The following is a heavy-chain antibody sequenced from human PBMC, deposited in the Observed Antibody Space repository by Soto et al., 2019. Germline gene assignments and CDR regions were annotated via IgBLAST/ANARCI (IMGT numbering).Heavy chain of an antibody. D-gene: IGHD6-13*01. Sequence: GESLKISCKGSGYSFTSYWIGWVRQMPGKGLEWMGIIYPGDSDTRYSPSIQGQVTISADKSNSTAYLQGSSLKASDTAMYYCARRSLSSSWYYFDYWGQGTLVTVSS. CDR3: ARRSLSSSWYYFDY. CDR2: IYPGDSDT. V-gene: IGHV5-51*01. J-gene: IGHJ4*02. CDR1: GYSFTSYW.